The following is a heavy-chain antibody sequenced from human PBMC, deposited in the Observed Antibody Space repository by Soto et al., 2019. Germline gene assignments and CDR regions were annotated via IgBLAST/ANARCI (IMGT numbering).Heavy chain of an antibody. CDR1: GFTFSSYW. CDR3: ARDEGAAVPKRGFDS. V-gene: IGHV3-74*01. D-gene: IGHD6-13*01. CDR2: IKRDGSDI. J-gene: IGHJ4*02. Sequence: EVQLVESGGGLVQPGGSLRLSCAASGFTFSSYWMHWVRQAPGKGLVWVSGIKRDGSDIRYADSVKGRFTVSRDNGENTLYLQMNSLRAEYTALNYCARDEGAAVPKRGFDSWGQRTLVTVSS.